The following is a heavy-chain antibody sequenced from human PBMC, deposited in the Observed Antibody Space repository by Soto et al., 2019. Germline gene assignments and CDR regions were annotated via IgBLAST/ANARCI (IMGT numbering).Heavy chain of an antibody. J-gene: IGHJ6*02. Sequence: SETLSLSCTVSGGSISSYYWSWIRQPPGKGLEWIGYIYYSGSTNYNPSLKSRVTISVDTSKNQFSLKLSSVTAADTAVYYCARVFGGQTGTTTYDYYGMDVWGQGTTVT. CDR2: IYYSGST. D-gene: IGHD1-1*01. CDR3: ARVFGGQTGTTTYDYYGMDV. CDR1: GGSISSYY. V-gene: IGHV4-59*01.